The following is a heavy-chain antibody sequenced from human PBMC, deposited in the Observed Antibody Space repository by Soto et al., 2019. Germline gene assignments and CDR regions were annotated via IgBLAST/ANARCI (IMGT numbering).Heavy chain of an antibody. CDR3: AMGITRAEFLNQGKPYYYYYYGMDV. CDR1: GYTFTGYY. V-gene: IGHV1-2*02. D-gene: IGHD3-3*01. CDR2: INPNSGGT. J-gene: IGHJ6*02. Sequence: GASVKVSCKASGYTFTGYYMHWVRQAPGQGLEWMGWINPNSGGTNYAQKFQGRVTMTRDTSISTAHMELSRLRSDDTAVYYCAMGITRAEFLNQGKPYYYYYYGMDVWGQGTTVTVSS.